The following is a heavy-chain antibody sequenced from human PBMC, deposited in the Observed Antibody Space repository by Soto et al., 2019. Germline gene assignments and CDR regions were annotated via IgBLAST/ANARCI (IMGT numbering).Heavy chain of an antibody. Sequence: GGSLRLSCAASEFTFSNYAMSWVRQAPGKGLEWVSAISYGGGTTYYADSVKGRFTISRDNSKNTLYLQMNSLRAEDTAVYYCAKAVGATTDWFDPWGQGTLVTVSS. J-gene: IGHJ5*02. D-gene: IGHD1-26*01. CDR3: AKAVGATTDWFDP. CDR1: EFTFSNYA. V-gene: IGHV3-23*01. CDR2: ISYGGGTT.